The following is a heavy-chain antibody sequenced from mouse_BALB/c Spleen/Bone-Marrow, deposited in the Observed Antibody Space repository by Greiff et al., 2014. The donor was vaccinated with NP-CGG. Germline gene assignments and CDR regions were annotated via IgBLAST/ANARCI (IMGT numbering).Heavy chain of an antibody. D-gene: IGHD1-1*01. J-gene: IGHJ2*01. CDR3: AKGWGTVVAPYC. Sequence: QVQLKESGAELMKPGASVKISCKATGYTFSSYWIEWVKQRPGHGLEWIGEILPGSGSTNYNEEFKGKATFTADTSSNTAYMQLSSLTSEDSAVYYCAKGWGTVVAPYCCGQGTTLTVSS. V-gene: IGHV1-9*01. CDR2: ILPGSGST. CDR1: GYTFSSYW.